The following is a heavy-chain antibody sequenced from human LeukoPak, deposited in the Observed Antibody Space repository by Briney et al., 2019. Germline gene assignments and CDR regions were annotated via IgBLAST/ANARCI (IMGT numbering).Heavy chain of an antibody. Sequence: ETLSLTCAVYGGSFSGYYWSWIRQPPGKGLEWIGEINHSGSTNYNPSLKSRVTISVDTSKNQFSLKLSSVTAADTAVYYCARGGDYGDYVSRGDYWGQGTLVTVSS. CDR3: ARGGDYGDYVSRGDY. D-gene: IGHD4-17*01. CDR2: INHSGST. J-gene: IGHJ4*02. V-gene: IGHV4-34*01. CDR1: GGSFSGYY.